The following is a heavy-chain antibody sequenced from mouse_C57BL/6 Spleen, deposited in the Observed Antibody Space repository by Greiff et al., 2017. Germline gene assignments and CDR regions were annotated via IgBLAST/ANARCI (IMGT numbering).Heavy chain of an antibody. Sequence: EVQLQHSGAELVRPGASVKLSCTASGFNIKDYYMHWVKQRPEQGLEWIGRIDPEDGDTEYAPKFQGKANMTADTSSNTSYLQLRSLTSEDTAVYYCTTYYGNYDYFDYWGQGTTLTVSS. CDR1: GFNIKDYY. J-gene: IGHJ2*01. D-gene: IGHD2-1*01. CDR3: TTYYGNYDYFDY. V-gene: IGHV14-1*01. CDR2: IDPEDGDT.